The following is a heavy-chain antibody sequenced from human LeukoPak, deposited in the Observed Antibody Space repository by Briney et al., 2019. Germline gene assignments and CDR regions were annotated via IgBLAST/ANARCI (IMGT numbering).Heavy chain of an antibody. V-gene: IGHV1-69*01. D-gene: IGHD4-17*01. CDR3: ARSERDATVTTDY. Sequence: SVKVSCKASGGTFSSYAISWVRQAPGQGLEWMGGISPIFGTANYAQKFQGGVTITADESTSTAYMELSSLRSEDTAVYYCARSERDATVTTDYWGQGTLVTVSS. J-gene: IGHJ4*02. CDR1: GGTFSSYA. CDR2: ISPIFGTA.